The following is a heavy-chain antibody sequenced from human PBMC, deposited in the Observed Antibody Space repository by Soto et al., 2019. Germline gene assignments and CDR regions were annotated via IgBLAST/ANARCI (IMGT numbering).Heavy chain of an antibody. Sequence: PGGSLRLSCAASGFAFSNYALTWVRQAPGNGLECVSITSNTGDSTVYADSVKGRFTMSRDNSKNTLYLQMNSLRVEDTAKYYCAKGSLKYCSAGRCYPLDYWGQGALVTVSS. D-gene: IGHD2-15*01. CDR1: GFAFSNYA. CDR2: TSNTGDST. J-gene: IGHJ4*02. CDR3: AKGSLKYCSAGRCYPLDY. V-gene: IGHV3-23*01.